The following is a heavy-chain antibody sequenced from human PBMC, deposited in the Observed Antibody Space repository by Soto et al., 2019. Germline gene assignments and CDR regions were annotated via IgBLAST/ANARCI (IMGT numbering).Heavy chain of an antibody. CDR2: IWHDGSNK. Sequence: GGSLRLSCAASGFTFSSYAMHWVRQPPGKGLEWVSLIWHDGSNKYYADSVKGRFTISRDNSKNTLYLQVNSLRAEDTAVYYCARDPYYYDSSGNGGYYFDYWGQGTLVTVSS. CDR3: ARDPYYYDSSGNGGYYFDY. D-gene: IGHD3-22*01. CDR1: GFTFSSYA. J-gene: IGHJ4*02. V-gene: IGHV3-33*01.